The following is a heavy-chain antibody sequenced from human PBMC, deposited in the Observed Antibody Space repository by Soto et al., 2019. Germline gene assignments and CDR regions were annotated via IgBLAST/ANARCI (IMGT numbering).Heavy chain of an antibody. CDR1: GFTFSSYA. CDR2: ISYDGSNK. CDR3: ARGLKDYYDSSGYYGMDV. V-gene: IGHV3-30-3*01. J-gene: IGHJ6*02. Sequence: GGSLRLSCASSGFTFSSYAMHWVRQAPGKGLEWVAVISYDGSNKYYADSVKGRFTISRDNSKNTLYLQMNSLRAEDTAVYYCARGLKDYYDSSGYYGMDVGGHGTTVTVS. D-gene: IGHD3-22*01.